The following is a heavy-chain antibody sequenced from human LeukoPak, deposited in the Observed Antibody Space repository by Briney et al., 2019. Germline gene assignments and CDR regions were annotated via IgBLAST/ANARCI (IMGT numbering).Heavy chain of an antibody. V-gene: IGHV3-49*03. CDR2: IRSKAYGGTT. CDR1: GFTFGDYA. Sequence: PGGSLRLSCTASGFTFGDYAMSWFRQAPGKGLEWVGFIRSKAYGGTTEYAASVKGRFTISRDDSKSIAYLQMNSLKTEDTAVYYCTRDSSSSWYSGFDYWGQGTWSPSPQ. J-gene: IGHJ4*02. CDR3: TRDSSSSWYSGFDY. D-gene: IGHD6-13*01.